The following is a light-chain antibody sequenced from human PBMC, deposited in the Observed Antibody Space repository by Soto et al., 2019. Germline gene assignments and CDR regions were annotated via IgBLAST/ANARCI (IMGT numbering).Light chain of an antibody. CDR2: LGD. J-gene: IGLJ1*01. Sequence: QSVLTQPPSASSTPGQTVTISCSGSTSNIGTFYVYWYQHLPGTAPKLLIYLGDQRASGVSDRFSGSKSGTSASLAISGLRSDDEADYYGAAWDDNLNAYVFGSGTKLTVL. V-gene: IGLV1-47*02. CDR1: TSNIGTFY. CDR3: AAWDDNLNAYV.